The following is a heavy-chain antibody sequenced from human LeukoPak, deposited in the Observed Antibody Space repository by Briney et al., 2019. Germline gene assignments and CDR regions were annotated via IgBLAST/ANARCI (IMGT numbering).Heavy chain of an antibody. V-gene: IGHV3-23*01. CDR1: GFTFSNYA. CDR3: AKDRERYGSGRQTTFDY. J-gene: IGHJ4*02. CDR2: ISGSGGST. D-gene: IGHD3-10*01. Sequence: GGSLRLSCAASGFTFSNYAMSWVRQTPGKGLEWVSAISGSGGSTYYADSVKGRFTISRDNSKNTLYLQMNSLRAEDTAVYYCAKDRERYGSGRQTTFDYWGQGTLVTVSS.